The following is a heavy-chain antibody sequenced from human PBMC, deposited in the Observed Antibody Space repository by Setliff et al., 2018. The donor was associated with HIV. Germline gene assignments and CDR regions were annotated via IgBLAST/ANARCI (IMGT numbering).Heavy chain of an antibody. Sequence: PSETLSLTCTVAGGSISSSNYYWGWIRQPPGEGLEWIGRIYTSGTTNYNPSLKSRVTISIDTSKHQFSLKLTSVTAADTALYYCARDVMGYFGNYFDYWGQGALVTVSS. V-gene: IGHV4-39*02. CDR3: ARDVMGYFGNYFDY. D-gene: IGHD1-1*01. J-gene: IGHJ4*02. CDR2: IYTSGTT. CDR1: GGSISSSNYY.